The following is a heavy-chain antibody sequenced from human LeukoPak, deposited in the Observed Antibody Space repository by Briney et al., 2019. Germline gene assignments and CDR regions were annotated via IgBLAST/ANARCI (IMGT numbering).Heavy chain of an antibody. CDR2: ISYDGSNK. D-gene: IGHD6-13*01. V-gene: IGHV3-30-3*01. CDR1: GFTFSSYA. CDR3: AKDHKYRIAAAGRGWYFDY. J-gene: IGHJ4*02. Sequence: PGGSLRLSCAASGFTFSSYAMHWVRQAPGKGLEWVAVISYDGSNKYYADSVKGRFTISRDNSKNTLYLQMNSLRAEDTAVYYCAKDHKYRIAAAGRGWYFDYWGQGTLVTVSS.